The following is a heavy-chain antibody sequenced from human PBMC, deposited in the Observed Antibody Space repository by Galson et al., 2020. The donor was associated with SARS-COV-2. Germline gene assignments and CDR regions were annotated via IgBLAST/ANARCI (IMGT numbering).Heavy chain of an antibody. Sequence: GVSLRLSCAASGFSFSYYAMHWVRQAPGKGLEWVSTISYYDDKKDYADSVKGRFTISRDNSKNTLYLQMDSLRAEDTAVYFCARDLRYFDMSYFDHWGQGTLVTVSS. V-gene: IGHV3-30-3*01. CDR1: GFSFSYYA. D-gene: IGHD3-9*01. CDR3: ARDLRYFDMSYFDH. J-gene: IGHJ4*02. CDR2: ISYYDDKK.